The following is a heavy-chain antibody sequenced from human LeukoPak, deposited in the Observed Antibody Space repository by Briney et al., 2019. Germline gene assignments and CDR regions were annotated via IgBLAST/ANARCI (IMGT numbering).Heavy chain of an antibody. J-gene: IGHJ4*02. CDR1: GGSISSSSYY. Sequence: TSETLSLTCTVSGGSISSSSYYWGWIRQPPGKGLEWLGSIYYSGSTYYNPSLKSRVTISVDTSKNQLSLQLSSVPAADTAVYYCARDPYDSSGYYPPFDYWGQGTLVTVSS. V-gene: IGHV4-39*07. CDR3: ARDPYDSSGYYPPFDY. CDR2: IYYSGST. D-gene: IGHD3-22*01.